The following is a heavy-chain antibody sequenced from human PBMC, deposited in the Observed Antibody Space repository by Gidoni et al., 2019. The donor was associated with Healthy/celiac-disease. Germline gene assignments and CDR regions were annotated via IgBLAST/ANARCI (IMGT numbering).Heavy chain of an antibody. Sequence: QVQLQESGPGLVKPSQTLSLTCTASGGSISSGSYYWSWIRQPAGKGLEWIGRIYTSGSTNYNPSLKSRVTISVDTSKNQFSLKLSSVTAADTAVYYCASGYGDYAEIFDYWGQGTLVTVS. CDR2: IYTSGST. CDR3: ASGYGDYAEIFDY. J-gene: IGHJ4*02. CDR1: GGSISSGSYY. D-gene: IGHD4-17*01. V-gene: IGHV4-61*02.